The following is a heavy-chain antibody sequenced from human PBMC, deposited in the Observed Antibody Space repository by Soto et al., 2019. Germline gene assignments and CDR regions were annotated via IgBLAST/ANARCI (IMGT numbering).Heavy chain of an antibody. J-gene: IGHJ3*02. CDR1: GDTFTGNY. CDR2: INPNSGGT. Sequence: ASAKVSCTASGDTFTGNYMHWVRQAPGQRLEWMGWINPNSGGTNYAQKFQGWVTMTRDTSISTAYMELSRLRSDDTAVYYCARGCRSGGSCYLEDAFDIWGQGTMVTVSS. D-gene: IGHD2-15*01. V-gene: IGHV1-2*04. CDR3: ARGCRSGGSCYLEDAFDI.